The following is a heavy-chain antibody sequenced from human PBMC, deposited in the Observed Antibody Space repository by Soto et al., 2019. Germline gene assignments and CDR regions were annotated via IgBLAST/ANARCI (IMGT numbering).Heavy chain of an antibody. CDR3: ATIKLGSNRLDY. D-gene: IGHD1-26*01. J-gene: IGHJ4*02. CDR2: IYYSGST. Sequence: PSETLSLTCSVSGASVSSGGYFWTWIRQPPGKGLEWIGYIYYSGSTYYNPSLKSRVTISVDTSKNHFSLKLSSVTAADTAVYYCATIKLGSNRLDYWGQGTLVTVSS. CDR1: GASVSSGGYF. V-gene: IGHV4-30-4*01.